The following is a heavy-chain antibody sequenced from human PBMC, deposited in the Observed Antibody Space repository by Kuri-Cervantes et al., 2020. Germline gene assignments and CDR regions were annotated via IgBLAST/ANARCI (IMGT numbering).Heavy chain of an antibody. J-gene: IGHJ4*02. D-gene: IGHD3-10*01. CDR3: ARGRDVWFGELLTLFDY. V-gene: IGHV5-51*01. CDR2: IYPGDSDT. CDR1: GYSFTSYW. Sequence: KVSCKASGYSFTSYWIGWVRQMPGKGLEWMGIIYPGDSDTRYSPSFQGQVTISADKSISTAYLQWSSLKASDTAMYYCARGRDVWFGELLTLFDYWGQGTLVTVSS.